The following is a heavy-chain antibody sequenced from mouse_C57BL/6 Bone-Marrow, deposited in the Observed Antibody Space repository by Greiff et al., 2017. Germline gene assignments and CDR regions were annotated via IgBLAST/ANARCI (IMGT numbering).Heavy chain of an antibody. CDR3: ARGDYYGSSPFAY. D-gene: IGHD1-1*01. CDR1: GFNIKNTY. CDR2: IDPANGNT. J-gene: IGHJ3*01. V-gene: IGHV14-3*01. Sequence: VQLQQSVAELVRPGASVKLSCTASGFNIKNTYMHWVKQRPEQGLEWIGRIDPANGNTKYAPKFQGKATITADTSSNPAYLQLSSLTSEDTAIYYCARGDYYGSSPFAYWGQGTLVTVSA.